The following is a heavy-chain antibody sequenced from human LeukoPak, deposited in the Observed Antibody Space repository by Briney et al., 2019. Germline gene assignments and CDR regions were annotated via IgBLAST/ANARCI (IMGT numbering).Heavy chain of an antibody. J-gene: IGHJ3*02. Sequence: SETLSLTCIISGGSVSDYYWSWIRQSPGKGLEWIGYIYYTGSTTYNPSLKSRVTMSADTSKNQFSLQLNSVTPEDTAVYYCASSSLRGSDAFDIWGQGTMVTVSS. V-gene: IGHV4-59*02. D-gene: IGHD3-16*01. CDR1: GGSVSDYY. CDR3: ASSSLRGSDAFDI. CDR2: IYYTGST.